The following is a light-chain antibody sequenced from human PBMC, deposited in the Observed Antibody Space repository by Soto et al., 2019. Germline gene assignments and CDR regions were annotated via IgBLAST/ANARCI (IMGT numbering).Light chain of an antibody. Sequence: QSALTQPASVSGSPGQSITISCTGTSSDVCGYNYVSWYQQHPGKAPKLMIYDVSHRPSGVSNRFTGSKSGNTASLTISGLQAEDEAHFYCNSYSSTSTPVFGGGTKLTVL. CDR1: SSDVCGYNY. V-gene: IGLV2-14*01. J-gene: IGLJ2*01. CDR2: DVS. CDR3: NSYSSTSTPV.